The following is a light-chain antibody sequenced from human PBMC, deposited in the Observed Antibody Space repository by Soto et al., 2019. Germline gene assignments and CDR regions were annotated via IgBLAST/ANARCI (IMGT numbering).Light chain of an antibody. V-gene: IGKV1-39*01. Sequence: DIQVTQSPSSLSASVGQTVSISCRASQDIRDYLNCYQVKPGEAPNLLVSAASDLRQGVSSRFRDWGSGTDFTLIISPLQPEDAAGYFCQQTYLSPWTFGQGTSVE. CDR3: QQTYLSPWT. CDR1: QDIRDY. CDR2: AAS. J-gene: IGKJ1*01.